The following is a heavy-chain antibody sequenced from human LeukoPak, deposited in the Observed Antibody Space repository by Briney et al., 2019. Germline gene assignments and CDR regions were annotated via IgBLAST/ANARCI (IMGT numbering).Heavy chain of an antibody. CDR2: INPNSGGT. J-gene: IGHJ6*03. CDR1: GYTFTGYY. CDR3: ARAIRIAVAGTYYYYYYMDV. Sequence: ASVKVSCKASGYTFTGYYMHWVRQAPGQGLEWMGWINPNSGGTNYAQKSQGRVTMTRDTSISTAYMELSRLRSDDTAVYYCARAIRIAVAGTYYYYYYMDVWGKGTTVTVSS. D-gene: IGHD6-19*01. V-gene: IGHV1-2*02.